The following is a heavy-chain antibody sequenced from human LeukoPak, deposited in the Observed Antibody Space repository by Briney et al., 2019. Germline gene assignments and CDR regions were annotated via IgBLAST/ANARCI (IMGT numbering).Heavy chain of an antibody. CDR1: GGSFSGYY. D-gene: IGHD3-22*01. CDR2: INHSGST. J-gene: IGHJ4*02. Sequence: PSETLSLTCAVYGGSFSGYYWSWIRQPPGKGLEWIGEINHSGSTNYNPSLKSRVTISVDTSKNQFSLKLSSVTAADTAVYYCARGGYYDSGGYPLDYWGQGTLVTVSS. CDR3: ARGGYYDSGGYPLDY. V-gene: IGHV4-34*01.